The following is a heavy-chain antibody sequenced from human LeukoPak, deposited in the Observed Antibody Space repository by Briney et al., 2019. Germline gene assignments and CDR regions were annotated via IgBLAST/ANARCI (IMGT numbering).Heavy chain of an antibody. D-gene: IGHD2-15*01. CDR2: ISYDGSNK. CDR3: AKSKGGSCDY. V-gene: IGHV3-30*18. CDR1: GFTFSSYG. J-gene: IGHJ4*02. Sequence: GGSLRLSRAASGFTFSSYGMHWVRQAPGKGLEWVAVISYDGSNKYYADSVKGRFTISRDNSKNALYLQMNSLRAEDTAVYYCAKSKGGSCDYWGQGTLVTVSS.